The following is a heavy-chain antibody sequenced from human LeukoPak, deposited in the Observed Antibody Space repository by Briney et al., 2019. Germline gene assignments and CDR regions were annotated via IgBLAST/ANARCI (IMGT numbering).Heavy chain of an antibody. J-gene: IGHJ6*03. CDR2: MNPNSGNT. CDR3: ARLTYYDFWSGYYRHYMDV. Sequence: GASVKVSCKASGYTFTSYDINWVRQATGQGLEWMGWMNPNSGNTGYAQKFQGRVTTTRNTSISTAYMELSSLRSEDTAVYYCARLTYYDFWSGYYRHYMDVWGKGTTVTVSS. CDR1: GYTFTSYD. D-gene: IGHD3-3*01. V-gene: IGHV1-8*01.